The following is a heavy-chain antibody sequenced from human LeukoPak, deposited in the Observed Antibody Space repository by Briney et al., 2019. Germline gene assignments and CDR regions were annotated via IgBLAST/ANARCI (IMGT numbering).Heavy chain of an antibody. J-gene: IGHJ4*02. V-gene: IGHV3-23*01. CDR2: INGSGVIT. CDR1: GFTFTNYA. Sequence: GGSLRLSCAASGFTFTNYAMSWVRQAPGKGLQWVSAINGSGVITYYADSVRGRFTISRDNSKSTLYLQMNSLGAEDAAIYYCAKDSSQGGDYFDSWGQGTLVTVSS. D-gene: IGHD3-16*01. CDR3: AKDSSQGGDYFDS.